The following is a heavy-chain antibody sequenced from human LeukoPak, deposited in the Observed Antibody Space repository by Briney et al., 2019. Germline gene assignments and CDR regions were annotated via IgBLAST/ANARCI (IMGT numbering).Heavy chain of an antibody. D-gene: IGHD5-24*01. CDR3: AKYRDGSDDRRYFDH. J-gene: IGHJ1*01. CDR2: IYHSGNT. CDR1: GDSLISNY. V-gene: IGHV4-59*01. Sequence: SETLSLTCTVSGDSLISNYWSWIRQPPGKGLEWIGYIYHSGNTNYNPSLKSRVTMSVDTSQNQFCLKLSSVTAADTAMYYCAKYRDGSDDRRYFDHWGQGTLVTVSS.